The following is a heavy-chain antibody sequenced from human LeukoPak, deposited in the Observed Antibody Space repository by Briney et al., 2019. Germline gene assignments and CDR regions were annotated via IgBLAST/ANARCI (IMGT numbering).Heavy chain of an antibody. J-gene: IGHJ4*02. V-gene: IGHV3-48*03. CDR2: ISSSGSTI. Sequence: GGSLRLSCAASGFTFSSYEMNWVRQAPGKGLEWVSYISSSGSTIYYADSVKGRFTISRDNAKNSLYLQMNSLRAEDTAVYYCATAPIAGAGKVDYWGQGTLVTVSS. CDR3: ATAPIAGAGKVDY. D-gene: IGHD6-19*01. CDR1: GFTFSSYE.